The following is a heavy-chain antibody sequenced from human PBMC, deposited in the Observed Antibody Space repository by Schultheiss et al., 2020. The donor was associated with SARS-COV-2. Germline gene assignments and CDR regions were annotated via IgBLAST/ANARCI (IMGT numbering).Heavy chain of an antibody. Sequence: SVKVSCKASGGTFSSYAISWVRQAPGQGLEWMGGIIPIFGTANYAQKFQGRVTITADESTSTAYMELSSLRSEDTAVYYCARSATRLASRMDVWGQGTTVTVSS. D-gene: IGHD4-11*01. CDR1: GGTFSSYA. CDR2: IIPIFGTA. V-gene: IGHV1-69*13. CDR3: ARSATRLASRMDV. J-gene: IGHJ6*02.